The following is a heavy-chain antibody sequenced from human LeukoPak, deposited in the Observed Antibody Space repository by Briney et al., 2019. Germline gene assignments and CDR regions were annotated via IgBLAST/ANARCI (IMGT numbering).Heavy chain of an antibody. V-gene: IGHV1-69*13. Sequence: VASVKVSCKASGGTFSSYAISWVRQAPGQGLEWMGGIIPIFGTANYAQKFQGRVTITADESTSTAYMELSSLRSEDAAVYYCASSRLYSSNWYYFDYWGQGTLVTVSS. CDR1: GGTFSSYA. CDR2: IIPIFGTA. J-gene: IGHJ4*02. CDR3: ASSRLYSSNWYYFDY. D-gene: IGHD6-13*01.